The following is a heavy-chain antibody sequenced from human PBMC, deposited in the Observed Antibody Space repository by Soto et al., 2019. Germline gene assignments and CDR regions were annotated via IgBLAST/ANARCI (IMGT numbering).Heavy chain of an antibody. CDR3: LSCRPASGLNRHYP. CDR1: GGSISEKY. D-gene: IGHD6-13*01. V-gene: IGHV4-4*07. Sequence: PSETLSLTCIVSGGSISEKYWNWVRQPPGKGLEWIGLIFANGHTDYNPSLKSRVTMSVDASKNQFSLRLTSMTAADTAVYYFLSCRPASGLNRHYPCGRRTLVTGSS. J-gene: IGHJ5*02. CDR2: IFANGHT.